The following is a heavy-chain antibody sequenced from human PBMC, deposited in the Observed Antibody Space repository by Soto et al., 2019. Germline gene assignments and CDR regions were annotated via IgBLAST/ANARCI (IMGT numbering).Heavy chain of an antibody. D-gene: IGHD6-13*01. CDR2: ISGSGGST. Sequence: GGSLRLSCAASGFTFSSYAMSWVRQAPGKGLEWVSAISGSGGSTYYADSVKGRFTISRDNSKNTLYLQMNSLRAEDTAVYYCAKDGEGAAIAAADYFDYWGQGTLVTVSS. CDR1: GFTFSSYA. V-gene: IGHV3-23*01. J-gene: IGHJ4*02. CDR3: AKDGEGAAIAAADYFDY.